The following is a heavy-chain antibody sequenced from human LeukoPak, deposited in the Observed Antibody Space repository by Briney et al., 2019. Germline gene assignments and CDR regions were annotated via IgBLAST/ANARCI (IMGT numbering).Heavy chain of an antibody. CDR2: IYYSGST. D-gene: IGHD2-15*01. Sequence: SETLSLTCTVSGGSISSGDYYWSWIRQPPGKGLEWIGYIYYSGSTYYNPSLKSRVTISVDTSKNQFSLKLSSVTAADTAVYYCARGGGGYCSGGSCYPPYPWGRGTLVTVSS. J-gene: IGHJ2*01. CDR3: ARGGGGYCSGGSCYPPYP. CDR1: GGSISSGDYY. V-gene: IGHV4-30-4*01.